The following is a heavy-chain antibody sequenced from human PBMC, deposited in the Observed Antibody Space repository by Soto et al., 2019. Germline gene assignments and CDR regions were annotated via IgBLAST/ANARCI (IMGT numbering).Heavy chain of an antibody. J-gene: IGHJ4*02. CDR3: ARGGVKPGDYDYVWGSYRVDY. D-gene: IGHD3-16*02. CDR1: GYTFTSYA. CDR2: INAGNGNT. V-gene: IGHV1-3*01. Sequence: QVPLVQSGAEVKKPGASVKVSCKASGYTFTSYAMHWVRQAPGQRLEWMGWINAGNGNTKYSQKFQGRVTITRDTSASRAHMELSNQRSEDTDVDYCARGGVKPGDYDYVWGSYRVDYWGQGTLVTVSS.